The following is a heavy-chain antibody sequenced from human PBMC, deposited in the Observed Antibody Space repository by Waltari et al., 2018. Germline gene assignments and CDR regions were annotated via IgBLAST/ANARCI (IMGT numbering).Heavy chain of an antibody. CDR1: GFTFDDYA. D-gene: IGHD1-26*01. CDR2: ISWDGGST. J-gene: IGHJ4*02. CDR3: AKDRAEDSGSYFDY. V-gene: IGHV3-43D*03. Sequence: EVQLVESGGVVVQPGGSLRLSCAASGFTFDDYAMHWVRQAPGKGLEWVFLISWDGGSTYYADSVKGRFTISRDNSKNSLYLQMNSLRAEDTALYYCAKDRAEDSGSYFDYWGQGTLVTVSS.